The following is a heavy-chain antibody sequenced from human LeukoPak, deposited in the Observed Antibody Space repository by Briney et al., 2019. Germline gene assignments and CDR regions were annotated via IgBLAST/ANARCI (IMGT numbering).Heavy chain of an antibody. V-gene: IGHV5-10-1*01. D-gene: IGHD6-13*01. CDR1: GYSFTSYW. J-gene: IGHJ4*02. CDR2: IDLSDSYT. CDR3: ASEIAAAGKGFDY. Sequence: WESLKISCKGSGYSFTSYWISWVRQMPGKGLEWMGRIDLSDSYTNYSPSFQGHVTISADQSISTAYLQWSSLKASDTAMYYCASEIAAAGKGFDYWGQGTLVTVSS.